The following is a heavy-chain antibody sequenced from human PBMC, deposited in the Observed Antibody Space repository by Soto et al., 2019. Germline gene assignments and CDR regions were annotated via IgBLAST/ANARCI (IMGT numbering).Heavy chain of an antibody. Sequence: ASVKVSCKASGYTFTGYYMHWVRQAPGQGLEWMGWINPNSGGTNYAQKFQGRVTMTRDTSISTAYMELSRLRSDDTAVYYCASPFEDGLYDYVWGSYRHNYHYGMDVWGQGTTVTVSS. CDR1: GYTFTGYY. J-gene: IGHJ6*02. D-gene: IGHD3-16*02. CDR3: ASPFEDGLYDYVWGSYRHNYHYGMDV. V-gene: IGHV1-2*02. CDR2: INPNSGGT.